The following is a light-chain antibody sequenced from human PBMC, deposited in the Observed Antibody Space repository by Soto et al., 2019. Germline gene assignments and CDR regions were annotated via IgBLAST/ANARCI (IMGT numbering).Light chain of an antibody. Sequence: DIQLTQSPSFLSASVGDRVTITCRASQGISSYLAWYQQKPGKAPKLLIYAASTLQSGVPSSFSGSGSGTEFTLTISSLQPEDFATYYCQQLTRYPFTFGPGTKVDIK. CDR3: QQLTRYPFT. CDR2: AAS. V-gene: IGKV1-9*01. CDR1: QGISSY. J-gene: IGKJ3*01.